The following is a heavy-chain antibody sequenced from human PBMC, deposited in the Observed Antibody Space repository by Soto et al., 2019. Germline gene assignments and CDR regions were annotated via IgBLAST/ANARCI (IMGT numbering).Heavy chain of an antibody. D-gene: IGHD3-22*01. J-gene: IGHJ4*02. CDR1: GGTFSSYA. CDR2: IIPIFGTA. V-gene: IGHV1-69*01. Sequence: QVQLVQSGAEVKKPGSSVKVSCKASGGTFSSYAISWVRQAPGQGLEWMGGIIPIFGTANYAQKFQGRVTITADESPSTAYMELSSLRSEDTAVYYCARDRETYYYDSSGYSRDYWGQGTLVTVSS. CDR3: ARDRETYYYDSSGYSRDY.